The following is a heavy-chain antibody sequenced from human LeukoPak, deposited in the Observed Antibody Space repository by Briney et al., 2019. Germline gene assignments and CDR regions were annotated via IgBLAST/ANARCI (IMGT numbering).Heavy chain of an antibody. CDR2: LNSDGSST. J-gene: IGHJ4*02. V-gene: IGHV3-74*01. D-gene: IGHD4-23*01. Sequence: GGSLRLSCAASGFTFSNYAMTWIRQAPAKGLVWVSRLNSDGSSTHYADSVKGRFTISRDNAKNTLYLQMNSLRAEDTAVYYCASAVENYGRNALDYWGQGTLVTVSS. CDR3: ASAVENYGRNALDY. CDR1: GFTFSNYA.